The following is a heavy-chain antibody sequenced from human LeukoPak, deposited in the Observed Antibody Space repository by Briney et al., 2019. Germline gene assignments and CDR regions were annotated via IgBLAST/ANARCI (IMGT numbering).Heavy chain of an antibody. CDR2: IYTSGST. V-gene: IGHV4-4*07. CDR1: GGSFSGYY. Sequence: SETLSLTCAVYGGSFSGYYWSWIRQPAGKGLEWIGRIYTSGSTNYNPSLKSRVTISVDTSKNQFSLKLSSVTAADTAVYYCARESSITIAAAGHDDAFDIWGQGTMVAVSS. CDR3: ARESSITIAAAGHDDAFDI. D-gene: IGHD6-13*01. J-gene: IGHJ3*02.